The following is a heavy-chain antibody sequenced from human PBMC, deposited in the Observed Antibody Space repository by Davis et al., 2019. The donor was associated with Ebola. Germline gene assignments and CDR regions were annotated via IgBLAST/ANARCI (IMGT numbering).Heavy chain of an antibody. Sequence: MPSETLSLTCTVSGGSISSYYWSWIRQPPGKGLEWIGYIYYSGSTNYNPSLKSRVTISVDTSKNQFSLKLTSVTAADTALYYCARDRIAAAGGFDYWGQGTLVTVSS. CDR1: GGSISSYY. J-gene: IGHJ4*02. CDR3: ARDRIAAAGGFDY. D-gene: IGHD6-13*01. CDR2: IYYSGST. V-gene: IGHV4-59*12.